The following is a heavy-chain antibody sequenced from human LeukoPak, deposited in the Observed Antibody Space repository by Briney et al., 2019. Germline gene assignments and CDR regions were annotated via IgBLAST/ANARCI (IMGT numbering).Heavy chain of an antibody. Sequence: GASVKVSCKASGYTFTIYDINWVRQATGQGLEWMGWISAYNGNTNYAQKLQGRVTMTTDTSTSTAYMELRSLRSDDTAVYYCARGYSLYYYDSSGYIPSDYWGQGTLVTVSS. CDR1: GYTFTIYD. J-gene: IGHJ4*02. CDR2: ISAYNGNT. CDR3: ARGYSLYYYDSSGYIPSDY. D-gene: IGHD3-22*01. V-gene: IGHV1-18*01.